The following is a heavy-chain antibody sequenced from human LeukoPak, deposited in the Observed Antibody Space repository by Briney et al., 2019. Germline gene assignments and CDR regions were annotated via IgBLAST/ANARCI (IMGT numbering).Heavy chain of an antibody. V-gene: IGHV3-48*01. Sequence: PGGSLRLSCAASGRAIKLYMMNWVRQAPGKGLEWISYISSSSSTIYYAESVKGRFTISRDNAKNSLYLQMSSLRAEDTAVYYSARESGYYLGSSAFNVWGQGTMVTVPS. CDR2: ISSSSSTI. CDR1: GRAIKLYM. J-gene: IGHJ3*01. D-gene: IGHD3-22*01. CDR3: ARESGYYLGSSAFNV.